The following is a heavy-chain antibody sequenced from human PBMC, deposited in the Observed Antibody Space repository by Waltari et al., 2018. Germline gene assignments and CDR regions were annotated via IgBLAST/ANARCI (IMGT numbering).Heavy chain of an antibody. V-gene: IGHV1-2*02. Sequence: QVRLVQSGAEVKKPGASVNLPCKTSGYTFTTYYVHWVRQAPGQGLQWMGWIHPNSGETNYAQNVQGRVTLTRDTSITTVYMELSGLTSDDTAVYYCVRENWYYDYWGQGTLVTVSS. D-gene: IGHD1-7*01. J-gene: IGHJ4*02. CDR2: IHPNSGET. CDR1: GYTFTTYY. CDR3: VRENWYYDY.